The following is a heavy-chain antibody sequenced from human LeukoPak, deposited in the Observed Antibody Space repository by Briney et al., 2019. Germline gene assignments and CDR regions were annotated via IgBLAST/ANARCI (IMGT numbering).Heavy chain of an antibody. V-gene: IGHV3-23*01. CDR2: ISGGGITT. Sequence: GGSLRLSCAASGFTFSSHAMSWVRRAPGKGLEWVSAISGGGITTYYADSVKGRFTISRDNSKNTLYLQMDSLRAEDTAVYYCAKDQDDYVEAEYLHDWGQGTLVTVSS. CDR3: AKDQDDYVEAEYLHD. D-gene: IGHD4-17*01. CDR1: GFTFSSHA. J-gene: IGHJ1*01.